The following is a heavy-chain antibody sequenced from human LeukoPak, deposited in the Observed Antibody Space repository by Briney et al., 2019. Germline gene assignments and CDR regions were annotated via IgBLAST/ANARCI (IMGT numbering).Heavy chain of an antibody. CDR1: GFTFSSYS. V-gene: IGHV3-21*01. CDR2: ISSSSSYI. J-gene: IGHJ3*02. D-gene: IGHD4-17*01. Sequence: PGGSLRLSCAASGFTFSSYSMNWVRQAPGKGLEWVSSISSSSSYIYYADSVKGRFTISRDNAKNSLYLQMNSLRAEDTAVYYCARSRGYTATTAGAFDIWGQGTMVTVSS. CDR3: ARSRGYTATTAGAFDI.